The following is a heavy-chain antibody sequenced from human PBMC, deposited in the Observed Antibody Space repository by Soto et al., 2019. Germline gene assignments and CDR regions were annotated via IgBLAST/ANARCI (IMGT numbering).Heavy chain of an antibody. CDR3: VRVVAIPGYPDN. V-gene: IGHV1-69*13. CDR1: GYTFTNYG. Sequence: GASVKVSCKSSGYTFTNYGVSWVRQAPGQGLEWMGWIVGNEETTNYAQKFQGRVTITADESTSTAYMELSSLRSDDTAIYYCVRVVAIPGYPDNWGQGTLVTVSS. D-gene: IGHD5-12*01. CDR2: IVGNEETT. J-gene: IGHJ4*02.